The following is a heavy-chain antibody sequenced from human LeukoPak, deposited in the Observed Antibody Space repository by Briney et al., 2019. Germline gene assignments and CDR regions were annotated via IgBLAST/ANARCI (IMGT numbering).Heavy chain of an antibody. D-gene: IGHD4-17*01. J-gene: IGHJ6*02. Sequence: SETLSLTCAVYGGSFSGYYWSWIRQPPGKGLEWIGEINHSGSTNYNPSLKSRVTISVDTSKNQFSLKLSSVTAADTAVYYCARCGDDYGDYGYHMGGDYYYYYGMDVWGQGTTVTVSS. V-gene: IGHV4-34*01. CDR2: INHSGST. CDR1: GGSFSGYY. CDR3: ARCGDDYGDYGYHMGGDYYYYYGMDV.